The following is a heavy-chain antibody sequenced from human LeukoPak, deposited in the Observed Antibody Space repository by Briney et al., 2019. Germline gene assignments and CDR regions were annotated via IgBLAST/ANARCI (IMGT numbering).Heavy chain of an antibody. V-gene: IGHV3-74*01. D-gene: IGHD4-23*01. J-gene: IGHJ4*02. CDR1: GFTFSSFA. CDR3: VRGYYAGNSEFDY. CDR2: INSDGSST. Sequence: GGSLRLSCIASGFTFSSFAMHWVRQAPGKGLVWVSRINSDGSSTSYADSVKGRFTISRDNAKNTLYLQMNSLRAEDTAVYYCVRGYYAGNSEFDYWGQGTLVTLSS.